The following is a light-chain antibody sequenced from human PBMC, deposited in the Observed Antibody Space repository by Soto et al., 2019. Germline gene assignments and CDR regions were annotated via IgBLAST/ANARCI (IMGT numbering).Light chain of an antibody. J-gene: IGKJ1*01. CDR2: AAS. CDR3: QQSYSIPWT. CDR1: QSINSH. Sequence: DIQMTQSPSSLSASVGDRVTIACRASQSINSHLNWFQQKPGKAPKLLIYAASSLQSGVPSRFSGSGSGTDFTLTISSLQPEDFATYFCQQSYSIPWTFGQGTKVEIK. V-gene: IGKV1-39*01.